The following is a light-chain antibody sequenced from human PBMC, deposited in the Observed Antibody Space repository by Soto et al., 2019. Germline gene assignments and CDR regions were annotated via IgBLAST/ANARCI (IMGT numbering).Light chain of an antibody. CDR3: QQYGSSPLT. Sequence: EIVLTQSPGTLSLSPGERATLSCRASQSVSSSYLAWYQQKPGQAPRLLIYGASSRATGVQDRFSGSGSGTDFPLTISRLEPEDFAVYYFQQYGSSPLTFGGGTKVEIK. J-gene: IGKJ4*01. CDR2: GAS. V-gene: IGKV3-20*01. CDR1: QSVSSSY.